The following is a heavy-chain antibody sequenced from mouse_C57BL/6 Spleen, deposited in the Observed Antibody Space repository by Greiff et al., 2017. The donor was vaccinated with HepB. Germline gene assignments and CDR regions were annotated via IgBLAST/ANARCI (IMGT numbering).Heavy chain of an antibody. J-gene: IGHJ4*01. V-gene: IGHV1-18*01. Sequence: EVQLQQSGPELVKPGASVKIPCKASGYTFTDYNMDWVKQSHGKSLEWIGDINPNNGGTIYNQKFKGKATLTVDKSSSTAYMEIRSLTSEDTAVYYCARYEDGYRYAMDYWGQGTSVTVSS. D-gene: IGHD2-3*01. CDR2: INPNNGGT. CDR1: GYTFTDYN. CDR3: ARYEDGYRYAMDY.